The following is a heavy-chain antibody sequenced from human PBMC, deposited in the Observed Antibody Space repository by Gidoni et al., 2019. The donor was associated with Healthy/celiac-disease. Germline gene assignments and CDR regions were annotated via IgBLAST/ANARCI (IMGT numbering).Heavy chain of an antibody. V-gene: IGHV3-30*18. J-gene: IGHJ4*02. CDR3: AKEGPSGVCDFDY. CDR2: ISYDGSNK. D-gene: IGHD2-8*01. CDR1: GFTFSSYG. Sequence: QVQLVESGGGVVQPGRSLRLSCAASGFTFSSYGMHWVRQAPGKGLEWVAVISYDGSNKYYADSVKGRFTISRDNSKNTLYLQMNSLRAEDTAVYYCAKEGPSGVCDFDYWGQGTLVTVSS.